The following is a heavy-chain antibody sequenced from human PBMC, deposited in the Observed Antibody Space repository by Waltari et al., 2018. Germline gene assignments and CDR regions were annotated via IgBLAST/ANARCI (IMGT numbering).Heavy chain of an antibody. CDR1: AFSFRGPS. CDR3: SGGEVTGTDF. CDR2: IRREPYNYAT. D-gene: IGHD6-19*01. V-gene: IGHV3-73*01. J-gene: IGHJ4*02. Sequence: EVQVVESGGGLVQPGGSLKRSCATSAFSFRGPSILWVRQTSGKGMEWVGRIRREPYNYATAYRASVKGRFTISRDDSKNTAFLQMNSLMTEDTAVYYCSGGEVTGTDFWGQGTLVTVSS.